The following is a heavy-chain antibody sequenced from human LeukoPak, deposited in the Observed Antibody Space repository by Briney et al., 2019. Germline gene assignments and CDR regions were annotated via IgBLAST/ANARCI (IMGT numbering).Heavy chain of an antibody. J-gene: IGHJ4*02. V-gene: IGHV3-66*01. CDR3: ARLPGSGWYYFDC. CDR2: IYSGGST. D-gene: IGHD6-19*01. CDR1: GFTVSSNY. Sequence: GGSLRLSCAASGFTVSSNYMSWVRQAPGKGLEWVSVIYSGGSTYYADSVKGRFTISRDNSKNTLYLQMNSLRAEDTAVYYCARLPGSGWYYFDCWGQGTLVTVSS.